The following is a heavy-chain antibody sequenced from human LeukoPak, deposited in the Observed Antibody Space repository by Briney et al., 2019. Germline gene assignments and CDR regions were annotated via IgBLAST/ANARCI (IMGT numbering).Heavy chain of an antibody. CDR1: GGSISSYY. CDR2: IYYSGST. V-gene: IGHV4-59*01. D-gene: IGHD3-9*01. CDR3: ARTPPYYDILTGYYPIDALDI. Sequence: PSETLSLTCTVSGGSISSYYWSWIRQPPGKGLEWLGYIYYSGSTNYNPSLKSRVTISVDTSKNQFSLKLSSVTAADTAVYYCARTPPYYDILTGYYPIDALDIWGQGTMVTVSS. J-gene: IGHJ3*02.